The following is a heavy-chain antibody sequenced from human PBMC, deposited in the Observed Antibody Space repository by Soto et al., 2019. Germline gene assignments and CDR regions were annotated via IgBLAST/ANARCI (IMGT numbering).Heavy chain of an antibody. J-gene: IGHJ4*02. CDR2: IYYSGST. CDR3: ARGYYGSESGGYYFDY. Sequence: PSETLSLTCTVSGGSVSSGSHYWSWIRQPPGKGLEWIGYIYYSGSTNYNPSLKSRVIISVDTSKNQFSLNLSSVTAADTAVYYCARGYYGSESGGYYFDYWGQGTLVTVYS. V-gene: IGHV4-61*01. CDR1: GGSVSSGSHY. D-gene: IGHD3-10*01.